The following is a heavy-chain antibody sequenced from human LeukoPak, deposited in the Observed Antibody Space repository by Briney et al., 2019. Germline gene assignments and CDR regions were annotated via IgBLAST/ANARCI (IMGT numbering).Heavy chain of an antibody. CDR1: VGSFSGYH. CDR2: VNESGGT. CDR3: ARGRDGHNFLNRGEYYYFDY. J-gene: IGHJ4*02. V-gene: IGHV4-34*01. Sequence: SETLSLTCAVYVGSFSGYHWNWIRQPPGKGPEWIGEVNESGGTNINPSLRSRVTISVDTSKNQFSLKLNSVTAADTAVYYCARGRDGHNFLNRGEYYYFDYWGQGTLVTVSS. D-gene: IGHD5-24*01.